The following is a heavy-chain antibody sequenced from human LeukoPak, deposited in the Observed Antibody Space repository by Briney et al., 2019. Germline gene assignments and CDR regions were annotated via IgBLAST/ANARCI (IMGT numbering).Heavy chain of an antibody. V-gene: IGHV4-31*03. Sequence: SETLSLTCTVSGGSISSGGFYWSWIRQHPGKGLEWIGYIYYSGSTSYNPSLKSRVTISVDTSKSQFSLKLSSVTAADTAVYYCARGGYYHSYGMDVWGQGTTVTVSS. J-gene: IGHJ6*02. CDR2: IYYSGST. CDR3: ARGGYYHSYGMDV. CDR1: GGSISSGGFY.